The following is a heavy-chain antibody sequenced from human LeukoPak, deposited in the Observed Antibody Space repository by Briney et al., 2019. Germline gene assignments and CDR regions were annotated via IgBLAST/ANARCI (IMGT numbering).Heavy chain of an antibody. CDR3: ARSAPITILNWFDP. D-gene: IGHD3-3*01. CDR1: GGSVSSGSYY. CDR2: IYYSGST. J-gene: IGHJ5*02. V-gene: IGHV4-61*01. Sequence: TASETLSLTCTVSGGSVSSGSYYWSWIRQPPGKGLEWIGYIYYSGSTNYNPSLKSRVTISVDTSKNQFSLKLSSVTAADTAVYYCARSAPITILNWFDPWGQETLVTVSS.